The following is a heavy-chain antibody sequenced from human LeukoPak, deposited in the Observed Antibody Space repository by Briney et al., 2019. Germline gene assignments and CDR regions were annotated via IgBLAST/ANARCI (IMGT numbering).Heavy chain of an antibody. CDR3: AKAVRGVIDY. V-gene: IGHV3-7*01. CDR1: GFTFSYYW. Sequence: GGSLRLSCAASGFTFSYYWMNWVRQAPGKGLEWVANIKQDGSEKYYVDSVKGRFTISRDNAKKSLDLQMSSLRAEDTAVYYCAKAVRGVIDYWGQGTLVTVSS. CDR2: IKQDGSEK. D-gene: IGHD3-10*01. J-gene: IGHJ4*02.